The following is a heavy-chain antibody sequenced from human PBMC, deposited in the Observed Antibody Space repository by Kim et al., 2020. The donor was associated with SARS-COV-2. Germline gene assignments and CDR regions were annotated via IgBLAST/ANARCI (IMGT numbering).Heavy chain of an antibody. V-gene: IGHV3-23*01. CDR3: AKDQRPQYYDILTGNYYYYGMDV. Sequence: GGSLRLSCAASGFTFSSYAMSWVRQAPGKGLEWVSAISGSGGSTYYADSVKGRFTISRDNSKNTLYLQMNSLRAEDTAVYYCAKDQRPQYYDILTGNYYYYGMDVWGQGTTVTVSS. D-gene: IGHD3-9*01. CDR1: GFTFSSYA. CDR2: ISGSGGST. J-gene: IGHJ6*02.